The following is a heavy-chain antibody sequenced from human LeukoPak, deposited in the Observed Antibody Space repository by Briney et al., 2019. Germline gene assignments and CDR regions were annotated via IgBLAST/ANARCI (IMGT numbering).Heavy chain of an antibody. CDR3: ARSPYIASHIYFDY. V-gene: IGHV3-23*01. D-gene: IGHD6-6*01. CDR1: GFSFSSYA. Sequence: GGSLRLSCAASGFSFSSYAMSWVRQTPGKGLEWVSTIVGSGGTTYFADSVKGRFTFSRDNSKNTLYLQMSSLRAEDTALYYCARSPYIASHIYFDYWGQGTLVTVSS. J-gene: IGHJ4*02. CDR2: IVGSGGTT.